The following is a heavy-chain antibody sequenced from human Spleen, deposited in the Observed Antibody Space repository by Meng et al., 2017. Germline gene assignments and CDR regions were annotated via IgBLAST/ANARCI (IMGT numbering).Heavy chain of an antibody. CDR3: ARDWSTSSPHY. CDR2: IIPMFGTV. J-gene: IGHJ4*02. Sequence: SVKVSCKASGGTFSSYAITWVRQAPGQGLEWMGTIIPMFGTVRYAQKFQGRVTITTDESTSTAYMELSSLRSEDTAVYYCARDWSTSSPHYWGQGTLVTVSS. V-gene: IGHV1-69*05. D-gene: IGHD2-2*01. CDR1: GGTFSSYA.